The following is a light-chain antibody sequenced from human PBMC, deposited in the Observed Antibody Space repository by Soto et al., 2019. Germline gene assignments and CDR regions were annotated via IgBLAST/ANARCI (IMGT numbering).Light chain of an antibody. V-gene: IGKV3-20*01. CDR1: KIVSSSY. CDR3: QQYGSSPYT. J-gene: IGKJ2*01. Sequence: EIVLTQSPGTLSLSPGERATLSCRASKIVSSSYLAWYQQKTGQAPRLLIYGASSRATGIPYRFSGSGSGTDFTLTISRLEPEDFAVYYCQQYGSSPYTFGQGTKLEIK. CDR2: GAS.